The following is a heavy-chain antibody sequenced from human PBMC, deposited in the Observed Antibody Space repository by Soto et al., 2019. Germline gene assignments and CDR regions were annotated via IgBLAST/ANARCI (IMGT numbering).Heavy chain of an antibody. CDR2: INSDGSTT. CDR1: GFTFSSYW. CDR3: AREPFYCSGGSCYSGEGEY. D-gene: IGHD2-15*01. J-gene: IGHJ4*02. Sequence: EVQLVESGGGLVQPGGSLRLSCAASGFTFSSYWMHWVHQAPGKGLVWVSRINSDGSTTSYADSVKGRFTISRDNAKNTLYLQMNSLRAEDTAVYYCAREPFYCSGGSCYSGEGEYWGQGTLVTVSS. V-gene: IGHV3-74*01.